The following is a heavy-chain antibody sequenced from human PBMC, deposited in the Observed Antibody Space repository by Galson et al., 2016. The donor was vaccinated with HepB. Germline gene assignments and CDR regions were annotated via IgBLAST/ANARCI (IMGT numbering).Heavy chain of an antibody. CDR1: GDSISSYY. Sequence: SETLSLTCTVSGDSISSYYWSWIRQPDGKGLEWIGRIYSSGSTNYNPSLKSRVDIPQDMSKNQVSLRLTSVTAADTAVYFCARDSDGGFDGFDVWGQGTMVIVSS. CDR3: ARDSDGGFDGFDV. V-gene: IGHV4-4*07. CDR2: IYSSGST. J-gene: IGHJ3*01. D-gene: IGHD2-15*01.